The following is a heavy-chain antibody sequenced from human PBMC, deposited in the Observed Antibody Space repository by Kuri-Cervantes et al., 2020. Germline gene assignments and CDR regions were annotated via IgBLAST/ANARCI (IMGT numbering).Heavy chain of an antibody. Sequence: GSLRLSCAVYGGSFSGYYWSWIRQPPGKALEWIGEINHSGSTNYNPSLKSRVNITVDTSKNQFSLKLSSVTAADTAVYYCARQRTYYYGSGSYFNWFDPWGQGTLVTVFS. D-gene: IGHD3-10*01. CDR3: ARQRTYYYGSGSYFNWFDP. CDR2: INHSGST. V-gene: IGHV4-34*01. CDR1: GGSFSGYY. J-gene: IGHJ5*02.